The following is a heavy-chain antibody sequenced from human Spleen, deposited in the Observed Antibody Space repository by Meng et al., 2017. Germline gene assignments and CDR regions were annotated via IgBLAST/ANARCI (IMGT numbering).Heavy chain of an antibody. J-gene: IGHJ4*02. V-gene: IGHV3-74*01. D-gene: IGHD1-1*01. CDR3: VRVQLVPPFDY. CDR2: INTDGSAT. Sequence: GGSLRLSCAASGFTFSTYWMHWVRQAPGEGLVWVSRINTDGSATAYADPVKGRFTISRDNAKNTLYLQMNSLRAEDTAVYYCVRVQLVPPFDYWGQGTLVTVSS. CDR1: GFTFSTYW.